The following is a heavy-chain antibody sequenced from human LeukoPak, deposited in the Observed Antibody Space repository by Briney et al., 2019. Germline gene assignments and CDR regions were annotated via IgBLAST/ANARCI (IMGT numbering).Heavy chain of an antibody. V-gene: IGHV3-30-3*01. CDR3: AREGVVGAILGY. CDR2: TSSDLNVK. J-gene: IGHJ4*02. D-gene: IGHD1-26*01. CDR1: GFIFRNYV. Sequence: PGGSLRLSCAASGFIFRNYVIHWVRQAPGKGLEWVAVTSSDLNVKLYADSVKGRFTISRDNSKNTLYLQMNSLKPEDTAVYYCAREGVVGAILGYWGQGSLVTVSP.